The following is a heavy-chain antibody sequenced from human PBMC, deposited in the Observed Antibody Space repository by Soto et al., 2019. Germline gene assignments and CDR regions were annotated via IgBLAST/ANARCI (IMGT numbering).Heavy chain of an antibody. CDR1: VGSIRRGVYY. J-gene: IGHJ5*02. CDR2: IYSTWGT. D-gene: IGHD2-15*01. V-gene: IGHV4-30-4*01. CDR3: ARVSQDCSGGSCYAWFDP. Sequence: SETLPLACTVSVGSIRRGVYYLSWIRQPAGNGVEWIWYIYSTWGTCCDPSLKSRVTISVDTSRNQFFLKLSSVTAADTAVYYCARVSQDCSGGSCYAWFDPWGQGTLVT.